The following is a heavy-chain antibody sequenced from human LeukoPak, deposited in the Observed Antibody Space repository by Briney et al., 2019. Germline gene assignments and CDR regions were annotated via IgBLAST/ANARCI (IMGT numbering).Heavy chain of an antibody. Sequence: ASVKVSCKASEHTFTSYYMHWVRQAPGQGLEWMGMINPSGGSTNYAQKFQGRVTMTRDASTSTVYLELSSLRSEDTAVYYCAGLLVGAIGNYFDYWGQGTLVTVSS. J-gene: IGHJ4*02. CDR1: EHTFTSYY. D-gene: IGHD1-26*01. V-gene: IGHV1-46*01. CDR2: INPSGGST. CDR3: AGLLVGAIGNYFDY.